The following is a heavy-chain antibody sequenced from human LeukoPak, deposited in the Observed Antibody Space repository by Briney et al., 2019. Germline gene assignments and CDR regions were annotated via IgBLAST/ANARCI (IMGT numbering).Heavy chain of an antibody. V-gene: IGHV1-2*02. J-gene: IGHJ6*02. D-gene: IGHD3-10*01. CDR1: GYTFTGYY. Sequence: ASVKVSCKASGYTFTGYYMHWVRQAPGQGLEWMGWINPNSGGTNYAQKFQGRVTMTTDTSISTAYMELSRLRSDDTAVYYCARVVLYGSGRLSWPNYGMDVWGQGTTVTVSS. CDR2: INPNSGGT. CDR3: ARVVLYGSGRLSWPNYGMDV.